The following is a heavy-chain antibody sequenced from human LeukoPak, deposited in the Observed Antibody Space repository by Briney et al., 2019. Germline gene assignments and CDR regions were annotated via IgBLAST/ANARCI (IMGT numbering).Heavy chain of an antibody. CDR3: ARLGYCSGGSCYYYYYMDV. CDR2: IFHNGST. J-gene: IGHJ6*03. V-gene: IGHV4-38-2*02. D-gene: IGHD2-15*01. CDR1: GYSISSGFH. Sequence: PSETLSLTCTVSGYSISSGFHWGWIRQPPGKGLEWIGNIFHNGSTYYNPSLKGRVTMSVDTSKNYFSLKMGSVTAADTAVYYCARLGYCSGGSCYYYYYMDVWGKGTTVTVSS.